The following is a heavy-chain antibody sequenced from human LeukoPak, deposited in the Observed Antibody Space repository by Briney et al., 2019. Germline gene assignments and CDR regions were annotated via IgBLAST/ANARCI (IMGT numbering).Heavy chain of an antibody. CDR1: GGSISSSSYY. Sequence: PSETLSLTCTVSGGSISSSSYYWGWIRQPPGKGLEWIGSIYYSGSTYYNPSLKSRITISVDTSKNQFSLKLSSVTAADTAVYYCAGYGDYVSYWGRGTLVTVSS. D-gene: IGHD4-17*01. CDR2: IYYSGST. V-gene: IGHV4-39*01. CDR3: AGYGDYVSY. J-gene: IGHJ4*02.